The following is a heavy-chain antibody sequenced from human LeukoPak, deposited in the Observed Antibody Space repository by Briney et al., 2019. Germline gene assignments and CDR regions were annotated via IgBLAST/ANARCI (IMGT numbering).Heavy chain of an antibody. J-gene: IGHJ4*02. CDR2: ISAYNGNT. D-gene: IGHD3-22*01. CDR3: ARDASGEYYYGSGYYRLPHYFDY. V-gene: IGHV1-18*01. Sequence: ASVKVSCKASGYTFTSYGISWVRLAPGQGLEWMGWISAYNGNTNYAQKLQGRVTMTTDTSTSTAYMELRSLRSDDTAVYYCARDASGEYYYGSGYYRLPHYFDYWGQGTLVTVSS. CDR1: GYTFTSYG.